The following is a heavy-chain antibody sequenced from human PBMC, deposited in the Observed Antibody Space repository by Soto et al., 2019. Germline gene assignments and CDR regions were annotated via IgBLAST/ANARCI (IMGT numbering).Heavy chain of an antibody. CDR2: NSGGDVNT. CDR1: GLTFNNYA. V-gene: IGHV3-23*01. J-gene: IGHJ4*02. Sequence: PGGSPRLSCASCGLTFNNYAMSWVRQAQGNGPEWVAVNSGGDVNTCYAIFVKGRFTISRDNYKNTLYPQMKSLRAEDTAVYYCAKDRPRSGWYVGSDYWGQGTLVTVSS. CDR3: AKDRPRSGWYVGSDY. D-gene: IGHD6-19*01.